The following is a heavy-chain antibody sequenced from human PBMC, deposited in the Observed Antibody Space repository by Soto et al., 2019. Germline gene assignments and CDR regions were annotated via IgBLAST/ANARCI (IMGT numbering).Heavy chain of an antibody. V-gene: IGHV3-30*18. Sequence: PGGSLKLSCAASGFTFNSYGMHWVGKAPGKGLEWVAVISYDGSNKYYADSVKGRFTISRDNSKNTLYLQMNSLRAEDTAVYYCAKEGAYYYDTTNAFDIWGQGTMVTVSS. CDR1: GFTFNSYG. J-gene: IGHJ3*02. CDR2: ISYDGSNK. CDR3: AKEGAYYYDTTNAFDI. D-gene: IGHD3-22*01.